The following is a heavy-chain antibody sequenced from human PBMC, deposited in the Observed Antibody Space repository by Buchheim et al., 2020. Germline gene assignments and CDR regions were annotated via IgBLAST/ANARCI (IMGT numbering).Heavy chain of an antibody. CDR3: ARGYNFGYNYYYGMDV. V-gene: IGHV3-74*01. J-gene: IGHJ6*02. CDR1: GFLFSTYW. D-gene: IGHD5-12*01. Sequence: EVRLVESGGGLVRPGDSLRLSCGASGFLFSTYWMYWVHQVPGKGLVWVSRIRSDGSETNYADSVRGRFAVSRDNARSTLVLQMNSLRVEDTGVYFCARGYNFGYNYYYGMDVWGRGT. CDR2: IRSDGSET.